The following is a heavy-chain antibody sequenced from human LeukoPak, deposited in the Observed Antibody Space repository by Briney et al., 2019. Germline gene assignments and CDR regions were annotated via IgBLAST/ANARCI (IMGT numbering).Heavy chain of an antibody. J-gene: IGHJ6*02. D-gene: IGHD6-13*01. V-gene: IGHV1-8*01. CDR3: ARLGYSSSWYRNYYYYGMDV. Sequence: ASVKVSCKASGYTFTSYDINWVRQATGQGLEWMGWMNPNSGNTGYAQKFQGRVTMTRNTSISTAYMELSSLRSEDTAVYYCARLGYSSSWYRNYYYYGMDVWGQGTTVTASS. CDR2: MNPNSGNT. CDR1: GYTFTSYD.